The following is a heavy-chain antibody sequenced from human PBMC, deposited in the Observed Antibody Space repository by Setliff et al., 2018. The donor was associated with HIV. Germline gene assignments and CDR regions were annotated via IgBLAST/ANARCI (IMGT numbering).Heavy chain of an antibody. Sequence: SVKVSCKASGGTLSSYGISWVRQAPGQGLEWLGRITPIFGTAIYAQKFQGRVTITADKSTSTTYMELTSLRSEDTALYYCARDRALLVGTTILYFDLLGRRTLVTVSA. V-gene: IGHV1-69*06. CDR1: GGTLSSYG. CDR2: ITPIFGTA. CDR3: ARDRALLVGTTILYFDL. J-gene: IGHJ2*01. D-gene: IGHD1-26*01.